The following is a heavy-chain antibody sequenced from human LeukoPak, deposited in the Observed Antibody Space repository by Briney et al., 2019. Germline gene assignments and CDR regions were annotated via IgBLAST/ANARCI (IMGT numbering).Heavy chain of an antibody. CDR2: IKHDGSEA. Sequence: GGSLRLSCAASEFTFNRYWMSWVRQAPGKGLEWVANIKHDGSEAHYVDSVKGRFTISRDNAKNSLSLQMNSLNVDDAGVYFCTRDALFGSGRTHLDFWSQGTLVSVSS. V-gene: IGHV3-7*04. D-gene: IGHD3-10*01. CDR1: EFTFNRYW. CDR3: TRDALFGSGRTHLDF. J-gene: IGHJ4*02.